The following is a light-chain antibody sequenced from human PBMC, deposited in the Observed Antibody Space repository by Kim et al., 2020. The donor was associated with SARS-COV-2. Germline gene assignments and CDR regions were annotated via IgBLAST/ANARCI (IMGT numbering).Light chain of an antibody. CDR3: NSRDSSGNHRVV. Sequence: LAQTVRITCQGDSLRSYYASWYQQKPGQAPVLVIYGKNNRPSGIPDRFSGSSSGNTASLTITGAQAEDEADYYCNSRDSSGNHRVVFGGGTQLTVL. V-gene: IGLV3-19*01. CDR1: SLRSYY. CDR2: GKN. J-gene: IGLJ2*01.